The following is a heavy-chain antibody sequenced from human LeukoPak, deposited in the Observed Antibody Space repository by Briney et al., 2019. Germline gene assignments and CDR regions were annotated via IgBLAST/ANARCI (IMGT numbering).Heavy chain of an antibody. D-gene: IGHD6-13*01. CDR1: GFTVSSNY. CDR3: ASSIAAAGKGYYYYYGMDV. J-gene: IGHJ6*02. CDR2: IYSGGST. Sequence: PGGSLRLSCAASGFTVSSNYMSWVRQAPGKGLEWVSVIYSGGSTYYADSVKGRFTTSRDNSKNTVYLQMNSLRAEDTAVYYCASSIAAAGKGYYYYYGMDVWGQGTTVTVSS. V-gene: IGHV3-66*01.